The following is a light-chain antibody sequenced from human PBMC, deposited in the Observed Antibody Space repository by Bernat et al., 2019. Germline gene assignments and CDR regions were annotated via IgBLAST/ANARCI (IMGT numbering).Light chain of an antibody. J-gene: IGLJ3*02. V-gene: IGLV1-47*02. Sequence: QAVLTKQPPVSGAPGQTVNITCSGNSSKIGSNYIHWYQQFPGMAPKLLIYTNSQRPSGVPERFSGLKSGISGSLAISGLRSEDEADYFCSSNDVRMRAVFGEGTKLTVL. CDR3: SSNDVRMRAV. CDR2: TNS. CDR1: SSKIGSNY.